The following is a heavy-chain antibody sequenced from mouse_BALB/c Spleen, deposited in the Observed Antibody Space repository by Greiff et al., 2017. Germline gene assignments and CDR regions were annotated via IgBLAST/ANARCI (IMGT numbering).Heavy chain of an antibody. CDR1: GFSLTGYG. Sequence: VKLQESGPGLVAPSQSLSITCTVSGFSLTGYGVNWVRQPPGKGLEWLGMIWGDGSTDYNSALKSRLSISKDNSKSQVFLKMNSLQTDDTAMYYCARRYDYDRGYAMDYWGQGTSVTVSS. CDR2: IWGDGST. CDR3: ARRYDYDRGYAMDY. D-gene: IGHD2-4*01. J-gene: IGHJ4*01. V-gene: IGHV2-6-7*02.